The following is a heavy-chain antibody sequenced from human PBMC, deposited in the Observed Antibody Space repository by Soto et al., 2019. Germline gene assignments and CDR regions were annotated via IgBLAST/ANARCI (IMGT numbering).Heavy chain of an antibody. CDR1: GFTFSSYS. CDR2: ISSSSYI. CDR3: ARDYDYIWGSYSHAFDI. Sequence: GGSLRLSCAASGFTFSSYSMNWVRQAPGKGLEWVSSISSSSYIYYADSVKGRFTISRDNAKNSLYLQMNSLRAEDTAVYYCARDYDYIWGSYSHAFDIWGQGTMVTVSS. D-gene: IGHD3-16*01. J-gene: IGHJ3*02. V-gene: IGHV3-21*01.